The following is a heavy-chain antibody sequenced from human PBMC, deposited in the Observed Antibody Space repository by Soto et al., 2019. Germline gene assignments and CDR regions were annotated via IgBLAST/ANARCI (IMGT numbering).Heavy chain of an antibody. J-gene: IGHJ4*02. D-gene: IGHD1-26*01. CDR2: ISDDGSNK. Sequence: QVQLVESGGGVVQPGRSLRLSCAASGFTFSSYGMHWVRQAPGKGLEWVAAISDDGSNKYYADSVKGRFIISRDNSKNTLYLQMNSLRAEDTAVYHGAKVGSGISRAFDFWGQGTLVTVSS. CDR3: AKVGSGISRAFDF. CDR1: GFTFSSYG. V-gene: IGHV3-30*18.